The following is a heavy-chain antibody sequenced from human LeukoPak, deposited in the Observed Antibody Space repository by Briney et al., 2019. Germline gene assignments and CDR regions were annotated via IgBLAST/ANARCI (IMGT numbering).Heavy chain of an antibody. CDR3: TTDPTPGYYDSSGYLRGYFDY. CDR2: IKGKTDGGTT. Sequence: PGGSLRLSCAASGFTFSNAWMNWVRQAPGKGLEWVGRIKGKTDGGTTDYAAPVKGRFTISRDDSKNTLYLQMNSLKTEDTAVYYCTTDPTPGYYDSSGYLRGYFDYWGQGTLVTVSS. D-gene: IGHD3-22*01. CDR1: GFTFSNAW. V-gene: IGHV3-15*07. J-gene: IGHJ4*02.